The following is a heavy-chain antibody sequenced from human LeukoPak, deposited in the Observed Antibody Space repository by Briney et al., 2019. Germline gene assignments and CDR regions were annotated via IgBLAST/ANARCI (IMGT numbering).Heavy chain of an antibody. CDR1: GFTFSSYS. CDR3: ARGGYCSSTSCYFWFDP. J-gene: IGHJ5*02. V-gene: IGHV3-21*01. Sequence: PGGSLRLSCAASGFTFSSYSMNWVRQAPGKGLEWVSSISSSSSYIYYAYSVKGRFTISRDNAKNSLYLQMNSLRAEDTAVYYCARGGYCSSTSCYFWFDPWGQGTLVTVSS. CDR2: ISSSSSYI. D-gene: IGHD2-2*01.